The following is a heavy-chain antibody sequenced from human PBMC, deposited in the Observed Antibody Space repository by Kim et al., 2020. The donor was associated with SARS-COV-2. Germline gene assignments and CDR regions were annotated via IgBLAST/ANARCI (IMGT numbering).Heavy chain of an antibody. V-gene: IGHV1-69*13. CDR3: ASLRARRSSDAFDI. J-gene: IGHJ3*02. Sequence: SVKVSCKASGGTFSSYAISWVRQAPGQGLEWMGGIIPIFGTANYAQKFQGRVTITADESTSTAYMELSSLRSEDTAVYYCASLRARRSSDAFDIWGQGTMVTVSS. CDR2: IIPIFGTA. CDR1: GGTFSSYA. D-gene: IGHD6-6*01.